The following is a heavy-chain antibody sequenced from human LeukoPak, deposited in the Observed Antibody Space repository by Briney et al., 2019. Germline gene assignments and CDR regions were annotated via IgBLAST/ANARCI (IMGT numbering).Heavy chain of an antibody. D-gene: IGHD5-18*01. CDR1: GGTFSSYA. CDR3: AHGVDIAMVLFDY. CDR2: IIPIFGTA. V-gene: IGHV1-69*13. J-gene: IGHJ4*02. Sequence: SVRVSCKASGGTFSSYAISWVRQAPGQGLEWMGGIIPIFGTANYAQKFQGRVTITADESTSTAYMELSSLRSEDTAVYYCAHGVDIAMVLFDYWGQGTLVTVSS.